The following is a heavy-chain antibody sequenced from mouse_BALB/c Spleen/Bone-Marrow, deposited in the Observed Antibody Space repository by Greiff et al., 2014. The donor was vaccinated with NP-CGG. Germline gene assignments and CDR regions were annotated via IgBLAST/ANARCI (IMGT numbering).Heavy chain of an antibody. CDR2: IYPGDGNT. V-gene: IGHV1-82*01. Sequence: QVQLQQSGPELVKPGASVKISCKASGYAFSSSWMNWVKQRPGQGLEWIGRIYPGDGNTNCNGKFKGKATLTADKSSTTAYMQLSSLTSVDSAVYFCALYDHDGLSWFAYWGQGTLVTVSA. CDR3: ALYDHDGLSWFAY. D-gene: IGHD2-4*01. J-gene: IGHJ3*01. CDR1: GYAFSSSW.